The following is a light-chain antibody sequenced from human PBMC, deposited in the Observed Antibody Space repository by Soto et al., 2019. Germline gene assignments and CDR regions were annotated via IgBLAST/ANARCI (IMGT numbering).Light chain of an antibody. CDR3: HQRSNWPPLT. Sequence: EIVLTQSPATLSLSPGERATLSCRASQSVSNNYLAWYQQKPGQAPRLLIYDASNRATGIPARFSGSGSGTDFTLTISSLEPEDFAVYYCHQRSNWPPLTFGGGTKVEIK. J-gene: IGKJ4*01. CDR1: QSVSNNY. CDR2: DAS. V-gene: IGKV3-11*01.